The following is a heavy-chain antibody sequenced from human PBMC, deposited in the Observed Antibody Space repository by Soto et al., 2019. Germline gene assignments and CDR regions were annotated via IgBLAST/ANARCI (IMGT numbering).Heavy chain of an antibody. CDR3: ARGVVGATMIFDY. V-gene: IGHV4-61*01. D-gene: IGHD1-26*01. Sequence: SETLSLTCTVSGGSVSSDSYYWTWIRQPPGKGLEWIGYIYYSGSTDYNPSLKSRVIISVDTSKNQFSLKLTSVTAADTAVYYCARGVVGATMIFDYWGQGTLVTVS. CDR2: IYYSGST. CDR1: GGSVSSDSYY. J-gene: IGHJ4*02.